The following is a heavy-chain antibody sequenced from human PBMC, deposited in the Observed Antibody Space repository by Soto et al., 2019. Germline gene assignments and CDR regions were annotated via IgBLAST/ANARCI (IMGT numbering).Heavy chain of an antibody. CDR3: ASIYTGYFDL. Sequence: SETLSLTCTVSGYSISSGYYWGWIRQPPGKGLEWIGSIYHSGSTYYNPSLKSRVTISVDTSKNQFSLKLSSVTAADTAVYYCASIYTGYFDLWGRGTLVTVSS. CDR1: GYSISSGYY. J-gene: IGHJ2*01. CDR2: IYHSGST. V-gene: IGHV4-38-2*02. D-gene: IGHD2-2*02.